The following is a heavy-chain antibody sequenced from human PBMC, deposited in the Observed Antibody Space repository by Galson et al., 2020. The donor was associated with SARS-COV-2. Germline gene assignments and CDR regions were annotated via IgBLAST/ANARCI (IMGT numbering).Heavy chain of an antibody. V-gene: IGHV3-74*01. CDR3: ARGGSCSGGSCYSDYYYMDV. Sequence: GESPKIPCAASGFTLSNYWIHWVPPAPGKGLMWVSRNNGDGYSTGYADSVKGRFTISRDNAKNTLYLQMNSLRAEDAAVYYCARGGSCSGGSCYSDYYYMDVWGKGTTVTISS. CDR2: NNGDGYST. CDR1: GFTLSNYW. J-gene: IGHJ6*03. D-gene: IGHD2-15*01.